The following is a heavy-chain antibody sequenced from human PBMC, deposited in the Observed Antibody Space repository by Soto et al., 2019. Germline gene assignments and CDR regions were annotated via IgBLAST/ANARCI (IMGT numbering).Heavy chain of an antibody. CDR3: ATNSEPLYGMDV. CDR2: IFPGDSDT. Sequence: PGESLKISFKASGFSLNTYWIAWVRQMPGKGLEWMGAIFPGDSDTKYSPSFEGQVTISVDRSTSTAYVQWDSLRAEDTAVYYCATNSEPLYGMDVWGQGTTVTVSS. D-gene: IGHD1-26*01. J-gene: IGHJ6*02. V-gene: IGHV5-51*01. CDR1: GFSLNTYW.